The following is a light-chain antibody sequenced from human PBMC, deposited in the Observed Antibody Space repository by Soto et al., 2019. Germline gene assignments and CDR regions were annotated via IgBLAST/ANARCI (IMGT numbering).Light chain of an antibody. CDR3: QQYGRSKRWT. CDR1: QSVSSY. Sequence: EIVLTHSPATLSLSPGERATLSCRATQSVSSYLAWYQQKPGQAPRLLIYDASNRATGIPARFSGSGSGTEFTLTISSLQSEDFAMYYCQQYGRSKRWTFGQGTKVDI. CDR2: DAS. J-gene: IGKJ1*01. V-gene: IGKV3-11*01.